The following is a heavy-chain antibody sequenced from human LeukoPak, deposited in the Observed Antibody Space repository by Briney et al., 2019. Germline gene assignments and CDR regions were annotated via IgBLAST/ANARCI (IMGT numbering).Heavy chain of an antibody. Sequence: GGSLRLSCAASGFTFSSYEMNWVRQAPGKGLEWISYISSSGRTIYYADSVKGRFSMSRDNAKNSLYLQMNSLRAEDTAVYYCARPGNRDYWGQGTLVTVSS. CDR3: ARPGNRDY. CDR2: ISSSGRTI. J-gene: IGHJ4*02. V-gene: IGHV3-48*03. CDR1: GFTFSSYE.